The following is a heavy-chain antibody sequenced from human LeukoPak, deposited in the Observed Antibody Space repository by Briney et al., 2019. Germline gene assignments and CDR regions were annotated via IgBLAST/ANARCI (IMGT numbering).Heavy chain of an antibody. D-gene: IGHD5-24*01. CDR1: GFTFSSYP. Sequence: GGSLRLSCAASGFTFSSYPMHWVRQAPGKGLEWVSTISGSDGNTYYADSVKGRFTISRDNSKNTLYLHMNSLRAEDTAVYYCAKVAWPDAFDIWGQGTMVTVSS. J-gene: IGHJ3*02. CDR3: AKVAWPDAFDI. CDR2: ISGSDGNT. V-gene: IGHV3-23*01.